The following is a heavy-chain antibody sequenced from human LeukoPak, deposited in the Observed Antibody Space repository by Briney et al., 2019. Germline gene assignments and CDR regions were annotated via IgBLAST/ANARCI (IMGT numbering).Heavy chain of an antibody. CDR2: VYTSGIT. CDR3: ARHNGFDRGYYYYMDV. Sequence: SETLSLTCTVSGGFINSYYWSWIRQPAGKGLEWIGRVYTSGITNYNPSLKSRTTMSVDTSKNQFSLKLTSVTAADTAVYYCARHNGFDRGYYYYMDVWGKGTTVTVFS. J-gene: IGHJ6*03. V-gene: IGHV4-4*07. CDR1: GGFINSYY. D-gene: IGHD3-9*01.